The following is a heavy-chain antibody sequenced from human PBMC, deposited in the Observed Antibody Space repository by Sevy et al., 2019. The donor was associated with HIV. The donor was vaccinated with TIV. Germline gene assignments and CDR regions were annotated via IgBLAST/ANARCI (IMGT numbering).Heavy chain of an antibody. CDR3: ARGGQRFDY. CDR2: IKQDGSER. D-gene: IGHD6-25*01. Sequence: GGSLRLSCAASGFTFSSYWMSWVRQAPGKGLEWVANIKQDGSERYYLDSVKGRFTISGDNAKNSLYLQMDSLRAEDTAVYYCARGGQRFDYWGQGTLVTVSS. CDR1: GFTFSSYW. V-gene: IGHV3-7*01. J-gene: IGHJ4*02.